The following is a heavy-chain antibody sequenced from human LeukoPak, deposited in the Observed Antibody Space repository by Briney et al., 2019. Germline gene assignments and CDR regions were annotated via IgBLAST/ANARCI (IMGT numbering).Heavy chain of an antibody. D-gene: IGHD2-15*01. CDR1: GYTVTTYS. Sequence: GACLRISCKGSGYTVTTYSISWVRQMLRKGLEWMGTIDSNDSYTNYSPSFQGHVTFSRDKSISTSYLQWSSLRASDSAMFYCARHVGVVVATVFDPWGQGTLVTVSS. J-gene: IGHJ5*02. CDR2: IDSNDSYT. CDR3: ARHVGVVVATVFDP. V-gene: IGHV5-10-1*01.